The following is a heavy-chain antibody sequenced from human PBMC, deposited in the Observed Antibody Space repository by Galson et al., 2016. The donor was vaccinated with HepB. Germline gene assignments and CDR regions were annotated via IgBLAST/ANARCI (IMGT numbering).Heavy chain of an antibody. J-gene: IGHJ5*02. Sequence: SLRLSCAASGFTFSSYAMSWVRQAPGKGLEWVSAISGSGVGTYYADSVKGRFTISRDNSKYTLYLQMNSLRAEDTAVYYCARTKWGWFDPWGQGTLVTVSS. V-gene: IGHV3-23*01. CDR2: ISGSGVGT. CDR3: ARTKWGWFDP. CDR1: GFTFSSYA. D-gene: IGHD1-1*01.